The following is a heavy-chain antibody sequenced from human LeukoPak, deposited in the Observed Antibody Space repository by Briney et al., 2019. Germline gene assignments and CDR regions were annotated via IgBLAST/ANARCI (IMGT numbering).Heavy chain of an antibody. CDR3: ARGSDWEYYFDY. CDR2: IYYSGST. CDR1: GGSFSSYF. J-gene: IGHJ4*02. D-gene: IGHD3-9*01. Sequence: PSETLSLTCTVSGGSFSSYFWSWIRQPPGKGLEWIGYIYYSGSTHYNSSLKSRVTISLDTSRNQFSLKLSSVTAADTAVYYCARGSDWEYYFDYWGQGTLVTVSS. V-gene: IGHV4-59*01.